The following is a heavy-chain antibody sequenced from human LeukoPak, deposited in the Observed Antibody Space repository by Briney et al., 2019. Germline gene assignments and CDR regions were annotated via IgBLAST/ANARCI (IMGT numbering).Heavy chain of an antibody. J-gene: IGHJ4*02. CDR2: INHSGST. CDR3: ARSGRYYYDSSGYYYDY. V-gene: IGHV4-34*01. D-gene: IGHD3-22*01. Sequence: SETLSLTCGVYGGSFSGYYWSWIRQPPGKGQEWIGEINHSGSTNYNPSLKSRVTIAVDPSKNQFSLKLSSVTAADTAVYYCARSGRYYYDSSGYYYDYWGQGTLVTVSS. CDR1: GGSFSGYY.